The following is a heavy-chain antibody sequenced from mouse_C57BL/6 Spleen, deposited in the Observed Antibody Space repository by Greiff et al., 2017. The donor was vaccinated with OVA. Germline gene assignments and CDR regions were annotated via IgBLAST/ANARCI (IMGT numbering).Heavy chain of an antibody. Sequence: VKLVESGAELARPGASVKLSCKASGYTFTSYGISWVKQRTGQGLEWIGEIYPRSGNTYYNEKFKGKATLTADKSSSTAYMELRSLTSEDSAVYFCARDSSDYFDYWGQGTTLTVSS. V-gene: IGHV1-81*01. CDR1: GYTFTSYG. CDR2: IYPRSGNT. CDR3: ARDSSDYFDY. J-gene: IGHJ2*01. D-gene: IGHD3-2*01.